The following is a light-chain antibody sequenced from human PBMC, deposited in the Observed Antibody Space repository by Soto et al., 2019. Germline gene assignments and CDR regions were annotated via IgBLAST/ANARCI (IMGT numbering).Light chain of an antibody. J-gene: IGKJ4*01. CDR1: QSVNNDY. CDR3: QQYGSSKLT. V-gene: IGKV3-20*01. Sequence: IVLTQSPGTLSLSPGERATLSCRASQSVNNDYLAWYQQRPGQAPSLLIYGASSRATGIPDRFSGSGSGTDLTLTISGLEPEDFAVYYCQQYGSSKLTFGGGNKVEIK. CDR2: GAS.